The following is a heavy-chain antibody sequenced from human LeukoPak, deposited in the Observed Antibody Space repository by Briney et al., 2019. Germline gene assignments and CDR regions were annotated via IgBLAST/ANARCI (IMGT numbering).Heavy chain of an antibody. V-gene: IGHV3-30*18. CDR1: GFTFSDAW. CDR2: ISYDGSNK. J-gene: IGHJ4*02. Sequence: GGSLRLSCAASGFTFSDAWMSWVRQAPGKGLEWVAVISYDGSNKYYADSVKGRFTISRDNSKNTLYLQMNSLRAEDTAVYYCAKDKVGVLWFGEFPTLDYWGQGTLVTVSS. CDR3: AKDKVGVLWFGEFPTLDY. D-gene: IGHD3-10*01.